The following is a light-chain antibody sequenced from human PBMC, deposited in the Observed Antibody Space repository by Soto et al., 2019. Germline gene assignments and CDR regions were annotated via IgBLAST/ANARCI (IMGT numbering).Light chain of an antibody. Sequence: DIQMTQSPSTLSASVGDRVTITCRASQSISSWLAWYQQKPGKAPKLLIYKASSLESGVPSRFSGSGSGTEFTLTISSLQPDDFATSYCQPYNTYWTLGQGTKVDIK. CDR2: KAS. V-gene: IGKV1-5*03. CDR3: QPYNTYWT. CDR1: QSISSW. J-gene: IGKJ1*01.